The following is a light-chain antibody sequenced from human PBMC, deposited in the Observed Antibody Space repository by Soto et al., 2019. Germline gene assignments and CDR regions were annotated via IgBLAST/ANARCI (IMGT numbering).Light chain of an antibody. CDR3: AAWDDSLNVWV. CDR1: SSNIGSNT. J-gene: IGLJ3*02. V-gene: IGLV1-44*01. Sequence: QSVLTQPPSASGTPGQRVTISCSGSSSNIGSNTVNWYQQLPGTAPKLLTSGVPDRFSGFKSGTSASLAISGLQSEDEAEYSCAAWDDSLNVWVFGGGTKLTVL.